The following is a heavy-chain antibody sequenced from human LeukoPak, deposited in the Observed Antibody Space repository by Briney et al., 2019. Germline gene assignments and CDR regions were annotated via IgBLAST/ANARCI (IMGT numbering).Heavy chain of an antibody. D-gene: IGHD3-22*01. V-gene: IGHV1-2*02. CDR2: SDPKSGAT. J-gene: IGHJ3*02. Sequence: GASVKVSCKTSGYTFTSYYIHWLRQAPGQRFEWMGWSDPKSGATKYEHFQGRVTMTRDTSISTAYMELSRLTSDDTAVYYCARRTKDYYDSSGYYWDAFDIWGQGTMVTVSS. CDR3: ARRTKDYYDSSGYYWDAFDI. CDR1: GYTFTSYY.